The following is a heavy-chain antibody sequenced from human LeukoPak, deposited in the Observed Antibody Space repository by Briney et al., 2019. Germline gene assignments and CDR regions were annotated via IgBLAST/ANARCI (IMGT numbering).Heavy chain of an antibody. J-gene: IGHJ4*02. CDR3: ARVVRESAVARHFDF. Sequence: ASVKVSCKASGYTFSRFDLIWVRQATGQGLEWMGWMDPNSGNTGYAQKFQGRVTITRNTSTTTADMGLKSLRAEDTAVYYCARVVRESAVARHFDFWGQGTLVIVSS. D-gene: IGHD6-6*01. CDR2: MDPNSGNT. CDR1: GYTFSRFD. V-gene: IGHV1-8*03.